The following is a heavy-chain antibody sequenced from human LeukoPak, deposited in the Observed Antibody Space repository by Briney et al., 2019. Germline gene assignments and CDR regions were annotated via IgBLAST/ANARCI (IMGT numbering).Heavy chain of an antibody. J-gene: IGHJ5*02. CDR1: GYTFTGYY. D-gene: IGHD6-13*01. V-gene: IGHV1-2*02. CDR2: INPNSGGT. CDR3: ARERDIAAARGWFDP. Sequence: GASVKVSCKASGYTFTGYYMHWVRQAPGQGLEWMGWINPNSGGTNYAQKFQGRVTMTRDTSISTAYMELSRLRSDDTAVYYCARERDIAAARGWFDPWGQGTLVTVSS.